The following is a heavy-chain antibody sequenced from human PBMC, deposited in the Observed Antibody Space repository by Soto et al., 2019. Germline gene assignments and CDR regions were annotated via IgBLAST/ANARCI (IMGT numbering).Heavy chain of an antibody. J-gene: IGHJ4*02. Sequence: QLQLQESGPGLVKPSETLSLTCTVSGGSISSSSYYWGWIRQPPGKGLEWIGSIYYSGSTYYNPSLKSRVTISVDTSKNQFSLKLSSVTAADTAVYYCARPGRVVRGPIDYWGQGTLVTVSS. CDR1: GGSISSSSYY. D-gene: IGHD3-10*01. V-gene: IGHV4-39*01. CDR2: IYYSGST. CDR3: ARPGRVVRGPIDY.